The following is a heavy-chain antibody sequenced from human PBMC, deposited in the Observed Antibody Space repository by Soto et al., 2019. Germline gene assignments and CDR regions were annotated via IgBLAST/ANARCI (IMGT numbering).Heavy chain of an antibody. CDR1: GGTFSSYA. CDR2: IIPILGIA. V-gene: IGHV1-69*04. CDR3: ANAYYDILTGYSGPFDI. D-gene: IGHD3-9*01. J-gene: IGHJ3*02. Sequence: ASVKVSCKASGGTFSSYAISWVRQAPGQGFEWMGRIIPILGIANYAQKFQGRVTITADKSTSTAYMELSSLRSEDTAVYYCANAYYDILTGYSGPFDIWGQGTMVTVSS.